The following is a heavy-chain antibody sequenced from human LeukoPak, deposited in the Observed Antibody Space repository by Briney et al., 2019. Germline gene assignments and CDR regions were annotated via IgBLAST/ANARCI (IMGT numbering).Heavy chain of an antibody. J-gene: IGHJ5*02. V-gene: IGHV1-46*01. CDR2: INPSGGST. CDR3: AREVGGTFSWFDP. CDR1: GYSFTTYY. D-gene: IGHD1-26*01. Sequence: ASVKVSCKASGYSFTTYYMHWVRQAPGQGLEWMGIINPSGGSTSYAQEFQGRVTMTRDTSTSTVYMELSSLRSEDTAVYYCAREVGGTFSWFDPWGQGTLVTVSS.